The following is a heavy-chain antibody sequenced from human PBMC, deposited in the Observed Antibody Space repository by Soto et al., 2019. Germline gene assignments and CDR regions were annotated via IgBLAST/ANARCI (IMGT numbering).Heavy chain of an antibody. Sequence: QVQLVQSGAEVKKPGASVKVSCKASGYTFTSYGISWVRQAPGQGLEWMGWISAYNGNTNYAQKLQGRVTMTTDTATRAAYMELRSLRSDDTAVYYCARDGYCSSTSCHLYGMDVWGQGTTVTVSS. D-gene: IGHD2-2*01. CDR3: ARDGYCSSTSCHLYGMDV. CDR2: ISAYNGNT. J-gene: IGHJ6*02. V-gene: IGHV1-18*01. CDR1: GYTFTSYG.